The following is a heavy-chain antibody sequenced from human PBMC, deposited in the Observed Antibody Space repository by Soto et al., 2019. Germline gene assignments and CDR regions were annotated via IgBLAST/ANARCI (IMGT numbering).Heavy chain of an antibody. CDR1: GFTFSSYA. Sequence: GSLRLSCAASGFTFSSYAMSWVRQAPGKGLEWVSAISGSGGSTYYADSVKGRFTISRDNSKNTLYLQMNSLRAEDTAVYYCAKFRSSGWYYYYGMDVWGQGTTVTVSS. V-gene: IGHV3-23*01. D-gene: IGHD6-19*01. J-gene: IGHJ6*02. CDR3: AKFRSSGWYYYYGMDV. CDR2: ISGSGGST.